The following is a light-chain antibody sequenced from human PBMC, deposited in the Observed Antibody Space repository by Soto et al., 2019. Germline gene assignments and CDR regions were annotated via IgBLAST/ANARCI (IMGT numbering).Light chain of an antibody. CDR1: QSVSSSY. J-gene: IGKJ1*01. Sequence: ESVLTQSPGTLSVSPGEKATLSCRASQSVSSSYLAWYQQKPGQAPRLLIYGASSRATGIPDRFSGSGSGTDFTLTVSRLEPEDFAVYYCQQFGSSSWTFGPGTKVEIK. CDR2: GAS. CDR3: QQFGSSSWT. V-gene: IGKV3-20*01.